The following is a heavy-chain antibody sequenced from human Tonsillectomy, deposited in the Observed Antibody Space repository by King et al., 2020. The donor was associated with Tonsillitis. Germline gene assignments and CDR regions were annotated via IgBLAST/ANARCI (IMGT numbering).Heavy chain of an antibody. V-gene: IGHV1-18*01. CDR2: ISAYNGNT. CDR1: GYTFSNYG. D-gene: IGHD3-22*01. CDR3: ARDGPTYYFDTSGDPFDY. J-gene: IGHJ4*02. Sequence: QPVQSGPEVKKPGASVKVSCEASGYTFSNYGISWVRQAPGQGLEWMGWISAYNGNTKYAQKLQGRVTMTTDTSTSTAYMELRSLRSDDTAVYYCARDGPTYYFDTSGDPFDYWGQGTLVTVSS.